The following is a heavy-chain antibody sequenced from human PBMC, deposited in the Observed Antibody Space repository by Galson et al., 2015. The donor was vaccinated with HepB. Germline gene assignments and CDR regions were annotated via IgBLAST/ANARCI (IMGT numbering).Heavy chain of an antibody. CDR1: GYTFTSYA. V-gene: IGHV1-3*01. J-gene: IGHJ4*02. Sequence: SVKVSCKASGYTFTSYAMHWVRQAPGQRLEWMGWINAGNGNTKYSQKFQGRVTITRDTSASTAYMELSSLRSEDTAVYYCARGGFGEFPYSHFDYWGQGTLVTVSS. D-gene: IGHD3-10*01. CDR3: ARGGFGEFPYSHFDY. CDR2: INAGNGNT.